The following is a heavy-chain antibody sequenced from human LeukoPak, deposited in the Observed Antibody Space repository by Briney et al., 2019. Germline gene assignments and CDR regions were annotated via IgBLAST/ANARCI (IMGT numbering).Heavy chain of an antibody. Sequence: PGGSLRLSCAASGFTFSSYSMNWVRQAPGKGLEWVSYISSSSSTIYYADSVKGRFTISRDNAKNSLYLQMNSLRDEDTAVYYCAALAGIQLWPNPEFDYWGQGTLVTVSS. D-gene: IGHD5-18*01. V-gene: IGHV3-48*02. CDR1: GFTFSSYS. CDR3: AALAGIQLWPNPEFDY. CDR2: ISSSSSTI. J-gene: IGHJ4*02.